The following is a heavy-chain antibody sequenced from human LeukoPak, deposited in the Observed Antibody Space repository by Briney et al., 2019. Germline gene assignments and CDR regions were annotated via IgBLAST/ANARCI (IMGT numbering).Heavy chain of an antibody. D-gene: IGHD6-13*01. CDR1: GGSFSGYY. Sequence: PSETLSLTCAVYGGSFSGYYWSWIRQPPGKGLEWIGEINHSGSTNYNPSLKSRVTISVDTSKNQFSLKLSSVTAAVTAVYYCARGVGAAAGRDFDYWGQGTLITVSS. CDR2: INHSGST. J-gene: IGHJ4*02. V-gene: IGHV4-34*01. CDR3: ARGVGAAAGRDFDY.